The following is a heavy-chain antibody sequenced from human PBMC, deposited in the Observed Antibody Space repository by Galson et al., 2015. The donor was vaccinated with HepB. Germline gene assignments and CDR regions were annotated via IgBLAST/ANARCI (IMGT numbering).Heavy chain of an antibody. Sequence: SLRLSCAASGFTFSSNAMHWVRQAPGKGLEYVSAISSNGGSTYYADSVKGRFTISRDNSKNTLYLQMSSLRAEDTAVYYCVTVRDGYSSFDYWGQGTLVTVSS. J-gene: IGHJ4*02. V-gene: IGHV3-64D*06. D-gene: IGHD5-24*01. CDR3: VTVRDGYSSFDY. CDR1: GFTFSSNA. CDR2: ISSNGGST.